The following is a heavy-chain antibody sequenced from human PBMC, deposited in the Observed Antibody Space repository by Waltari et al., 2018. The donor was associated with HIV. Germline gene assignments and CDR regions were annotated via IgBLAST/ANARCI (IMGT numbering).Heavy chain of an antibody. D-gene: IGHD5-18*01. Sequence: QVQLVESGGGGVEPGRSLRLTCATSGVTFRSYGIHWVRQAPGKGLEWVAVIWYDGTDEYYVDSVKGRFTISRDNSKNTVYLQMSSLRAEDTGVYFCARERGYTSPFDYWGQGTLVTVSS. CDR2: IWYDGTDE. J-gene: IGHJ4*02. V-gene: IGHV3-33*01. CDR3: ARERGYTSPFDY. CDR1: GVTFRSYG.